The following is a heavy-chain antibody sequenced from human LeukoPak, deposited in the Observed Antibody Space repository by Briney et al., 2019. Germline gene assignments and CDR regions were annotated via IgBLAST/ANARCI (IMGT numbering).Heavy chain of an antibody. Sequence: TSETLSLTCTVSGGSISSYYWGWIRQPPGKGLEWIGSIYYSGSTYYNPSLKSRVTISVDTSKNQFSLKLSSVTAADTAVYYCARVVKRGLSINYWGQGTLVTVSS. CDR1: GGSISSYY. CDR2: IYYSGST. J-gene: IGHJ4*02. D-gene: IGHD3-10*01. V-gene: IGHV4-39*07. CDR3: ARVVKRGLSINY.